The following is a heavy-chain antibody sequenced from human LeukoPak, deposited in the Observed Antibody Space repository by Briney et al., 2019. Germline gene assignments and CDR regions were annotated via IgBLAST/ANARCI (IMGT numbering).Heavy chain of an antibody. D-gene: IGHD2-15*01. J-gene: IGHJ5*02. Sequence: SQTLSLTCAISGDSVSSNSAAWNWIRQSPSRGLEWLGRTYYRSKWYNEYAVSVKSRITINPDTSKNQFSLQLNSVTPEDTAVYYCARDVQYCSGGSCYTNWFDPWGQGTLVTVSS. CDR2: TYYRSKWYN. CDR1: GDSVSSNSAA. V-gene: IGHV6-1*01. CDR3: ARDVQYCSGGSCYTNWFDP.